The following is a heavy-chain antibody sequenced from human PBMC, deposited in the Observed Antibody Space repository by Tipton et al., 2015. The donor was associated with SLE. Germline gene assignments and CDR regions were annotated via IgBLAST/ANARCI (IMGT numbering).Heavy chain of an antibody. CDR1: GGSINSRY. J-gene: IGHJ4*02. CDR3: ARFSAVLRYFDWVGP. V-gene: IGHV4-39*07. Sequence: TLSLTCTVSGGSINSRYWGWIRQPPGKGLEWIGTILYNGNTLYNASLKSRGTISLDTPKNQSSLQLSSLTAADTAVYYCARFSAVLRYFDWVGPWGQGTLVTVSS. D-gene: IGHD3-9*01. CDR2: ILYNGNT.